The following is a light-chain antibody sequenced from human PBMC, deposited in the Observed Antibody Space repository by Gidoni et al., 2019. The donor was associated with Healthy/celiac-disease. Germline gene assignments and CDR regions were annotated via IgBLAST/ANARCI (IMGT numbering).Light chain of an antibody. V-gene: IGKV4-1*01. CDR1: QSVLYSSNNKNY. Sequence: DIVMTQSQDSLAVSLGERATINCKSSQSVLYSSNNKNYLAWYQQKPGQPPKLLIYWASTRESGVPDRFSGSGSGTDFTLTISSLQAEDVAVYYCQQYYSTPRYTFGQGTKLEIK. CDR3: QQYYSTPRYT. J-gene: IGKJ2*01. CDR2: WAS.